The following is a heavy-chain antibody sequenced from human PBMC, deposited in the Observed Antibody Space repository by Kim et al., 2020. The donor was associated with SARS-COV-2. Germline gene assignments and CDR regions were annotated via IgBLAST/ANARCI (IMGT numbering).Heavy chain of an antibody. V-gene: IGHV4-59*01. CDR2: IYYSGST. Sequence: SETLSLTCTVSGGSISSYYWSWIRQPPGKGLEWIGYIYYSGSTNYNPSLKSRVTISVDTSKNQFSLKLSSVTAADTAVYYCARAPGITIFGVVSAFDYWG. CDR1: GGSISSYY. CDR3: ARAPGITIFGVVSAFDY. D-gene: IGHD3-3*01. J-gene: IGHJ4*01.